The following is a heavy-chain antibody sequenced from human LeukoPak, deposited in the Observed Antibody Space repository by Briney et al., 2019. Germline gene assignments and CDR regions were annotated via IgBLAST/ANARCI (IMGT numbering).Heavy chain of an antibody. J-gene: IGHJ2*01. V-gene: IGHV1-2*02. CDR3: AREIVVITGYFDL. CDR1: GYTFTGYY. Sequence: ASVKVSCKASGYTFTGYYMHWVRQAPGQGLEWMGWINPNSGGTNYAQKFQGRVTMTRDTSISTAYMELSRLRSDDTAVYYCAREIVVITGYFDLWGRGTLVTVSS. CDR2: INPNSGGT. D-gene: IGHD3-22*01.